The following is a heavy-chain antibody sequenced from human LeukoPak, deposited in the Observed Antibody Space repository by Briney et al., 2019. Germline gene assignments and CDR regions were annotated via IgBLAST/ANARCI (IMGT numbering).Heavy chain of an antibody. V-gene: IGHV4-34*01. CDR3: AREAARDIVVVPAIYRVYGMDV. Sequence: PSETLSLTCAVYGGSFSGYYWSWIRQPPGKGLEWIGEINHSGSTNYNPSLKSRVTISVDTSKNQFSLKLSSVTAADTAVYYCAREAARDIVVVPAIYRVYGMDVWGQGTTVTVSS. CDR2: INHSGST. CDR1: GGSFSGYY. J-gene: IGHJ6*02. D-gene: IGHD2-2*01.